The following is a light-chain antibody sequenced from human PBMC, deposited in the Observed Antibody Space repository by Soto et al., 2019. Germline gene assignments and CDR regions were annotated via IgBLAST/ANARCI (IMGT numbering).Light chain of an antibody. CDR1: QSISSN. CDR3: QQYNNWPPLT. J-gene: IGKJ1*01. Sequence: EIVLRHSPATLSVSPGDRAPLSCRASQSISSNLAWYQQKPGQAPRLLMFRTSSRATGIPARFSGSGSGTEFTLTISSLQSEDFAVYYCQQYNNWPPLTFGQGTKVDIK. CDR2: RTS. V-gene: IGKV3-15*01.